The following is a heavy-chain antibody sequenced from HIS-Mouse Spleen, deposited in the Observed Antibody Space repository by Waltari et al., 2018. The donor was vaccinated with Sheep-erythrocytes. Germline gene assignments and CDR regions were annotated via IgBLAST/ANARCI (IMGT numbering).Heavy chain of an antibody. V-gene: IGHV1-69*04. CDR1: GGTFSSYA. Sequence: QVQLVQSGAEVKKPGSSVKVSCKASGGTFSSYAISWVRQAPGQGLEWMGRIIPSLGRAKYAQKFQGRVTITADKSTSTAYMELSSLRSEDTAVYYCAQTGATTPHFDYWGQGTLVTVSS. CDR3: AQTGATTPHFDY. J-gene: IGHJ4*02. CDR2: IIPSLGRA. D-gene: IGHD1-26*01.